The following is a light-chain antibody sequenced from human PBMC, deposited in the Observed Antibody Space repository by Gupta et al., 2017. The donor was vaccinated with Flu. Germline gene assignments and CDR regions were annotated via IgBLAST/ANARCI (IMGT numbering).Light chain of an antibody. CDR1: SSDVGGSDY. Sequence: QSALTQPASVSGSPGQSITISCTGTSSDVGGSDYVSWYQKHPGKAPKLIIFDVSNRPSGVSSRFSGSKSGNTASLTISGLQAEDETDYYCSSYTSTSTFYVFGSGNKVTVL. CDR3: SSYTSTSTFYV. V-gene: IGLV2-14*03. CDR2: DVS. J-gene: IGLJ1*01.